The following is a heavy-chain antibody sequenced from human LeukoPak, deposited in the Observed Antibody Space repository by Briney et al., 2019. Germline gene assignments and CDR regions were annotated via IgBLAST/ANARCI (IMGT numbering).Heavy chain of an antibody. CDR2: INPSGSST. CDR3: ARDLDYYGSGSYSDY. Sequence: ASVKVSCKASGYSFTSYYMHWVRQAPGQGLEWMGLINPSGSSTSYAQKFQGRLSLTRDMSTSTDYMELSSLRSEDTAVYYCARDLDYYGSGSYSDYWGQGTLVTVSS. D-gene: IGHD3-10*01. V-gene: IGHV1-46*01. J-gene: IGHJ4*02. CDR1: GYSFTSYY.